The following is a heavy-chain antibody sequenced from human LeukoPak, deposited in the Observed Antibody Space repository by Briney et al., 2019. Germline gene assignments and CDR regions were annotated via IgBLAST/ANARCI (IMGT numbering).Heavy chain of an antibody. CDR3: ARRGDDFWSGYHYYYMDV. Sequence: ASVKVSCKASGYTFTGYYMHWVRQAPGQGLEWLGWMNPNSGNTGYAQKFQGRVTITRNTSISTAYMELSSLRSEDTAVYYCARRGDDFWSGYHYYYMDVWGKGTTVTVSS. D-gene: IGHD3-3*01. V-gene: IGHV1-8*03. CDR1: GYTFTGYY. J-gene: IGHJ6*03. CDR2: MNPNSGNT.